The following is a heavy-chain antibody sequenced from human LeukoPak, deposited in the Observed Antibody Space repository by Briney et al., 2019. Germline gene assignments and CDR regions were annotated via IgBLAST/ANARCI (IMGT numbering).Heavy chain of an antibody. D-gene: IGHD3-16*02. J-gene: IGHJ4*02. CDR1: GGSISSSSYY. CDR3: ARQAPPSGLGLGELSLPFGY. CDR2: IYYSGST. Sequence: SETLSLTCTVSGGSISSSSYYWGWIRQPPGKGLEWIGSIYYSGSTYYNPSLKSRVTISVDTSKNQFSLKLSSVTAADTAVYYCARQAPPSGLGLGELSLPFGYWGQGTLVTVSS. V-gene: IGHV4-39*01.